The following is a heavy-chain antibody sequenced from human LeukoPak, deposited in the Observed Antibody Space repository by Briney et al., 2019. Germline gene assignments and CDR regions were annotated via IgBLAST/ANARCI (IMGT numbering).Heavy chain of an antibody. D-gene: IGHD6-19*01. Sequence: PGGSLRLSCAASGFTVNSNYMSWVRQAPGKGLEWVSVIYSGGSTYYADSVKGRFTISRDNSKNTLYLQMNSLRAEDTAVYYCARGGLKPPVGAGAAFDIWGQGTMVTVSS. CDR2: IYSGGST. J-gene: IGHJ3*02. CDR1: GFTVNSNY. CDR3: ARGGLKPPVGAGAAFDI. V-gene: IGHV3-53*01.